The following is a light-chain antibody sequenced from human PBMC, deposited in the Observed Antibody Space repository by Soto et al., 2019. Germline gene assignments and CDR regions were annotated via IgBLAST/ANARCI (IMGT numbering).Light chain of an antibody. CDR1: TSDVGGYNL. J-gene: IGLJ1*01. CDR3: CSYASSSYYV. Sequence: QSVLTQPASVSGSPGQSITISCSGTTSDVGGYNLVSWYQQHTAKAPKLLIYEGTQRPSGVSSRFSGSKSGNTASLTISGLQAEDEADYYCCSYASSSYYVLGNGTKVTV. V-gene: IGLV2-23*01. CDR2: EGT.